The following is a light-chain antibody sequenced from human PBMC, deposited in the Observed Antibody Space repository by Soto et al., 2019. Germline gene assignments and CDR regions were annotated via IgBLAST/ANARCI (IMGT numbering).Light chain of an antibody. CDR2: KDT. Sequence: SYELPQPPSVYVSRGHTASITCSGDELSKQYSFWYQQKPGQAPVLVVYKDTERASGSPERFSGSSSGTTVTLTISGVRAEDEATYYCQSSDDTGDYYLFGTGTKVTVL. CDR1: ELSKQY. CDR3: QSSDDTGDYYL. J-gene: IGLJ1*01. V-gene: IGLV3-25*02.